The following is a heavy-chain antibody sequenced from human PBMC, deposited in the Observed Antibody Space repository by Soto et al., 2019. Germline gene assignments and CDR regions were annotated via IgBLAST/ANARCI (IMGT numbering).Heavy chain of an antibody. Sequence: SETLSLTCAVYGGSFSGYYWSWIRQPPGKGLEWIGEINHSGSTNYNPSLKSRVTISVDTSKNQFSLKLSSVTAADTAVYYCASLVATTPHFDYWGQGTLVTVSS. D-gene: IGHD5-12*01. J-gene: IGHJ4*02. CDR3: ASLVATTPHFDY. V-gene: IGHV4-34*01. CDR2: INHSGST. CDR1: GGSFSGYY.